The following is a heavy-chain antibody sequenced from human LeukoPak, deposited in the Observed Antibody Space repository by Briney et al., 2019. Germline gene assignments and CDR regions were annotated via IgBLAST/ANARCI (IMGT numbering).Heavy chain of an antibody. CDR3: ARDQGIFDY. Sequence: PGGSLRLSCAASGFTFSNYAMNWVRRAPGKGLEWVSVSGGTGGGTYYADSVKGRSTISRDNAKNSLYLQMNSLRDEDSAVYYCARDQGIFDYWGQGTLVTVSS. J-gene: IGHJ4*02. V-gene: IGHV3-23*01. CDR2: SGGTGGGT. CDR1: GFTFSNYA.